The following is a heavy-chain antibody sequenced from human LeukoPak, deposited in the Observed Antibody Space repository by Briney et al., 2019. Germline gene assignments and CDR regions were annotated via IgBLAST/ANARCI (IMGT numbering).Heavy chain of an antibody. CDR3: AKDFMGLSRFDS. V-gene: IGHV3-23*01. J-gene: IGHJ4*02. CDR2: ISGSGGSI. D-gene: IGHD1-26*01. Sequence: GGSLRVSCAASGFTFNKYAMSWVRQAPGKGLEWVSTISGSGGSIYYEDSVKGRFTISRDNSKNTLSLQMDSLRAEDTAVYYCAKDFMGLSRFDSWGQGTLVTVSS. CDR1: GFTFNKYA.